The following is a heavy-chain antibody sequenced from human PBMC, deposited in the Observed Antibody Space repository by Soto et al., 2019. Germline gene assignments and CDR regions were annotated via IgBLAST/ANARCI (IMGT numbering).Heavy chain of an antibody. D-gene: IGHD3-22*01. CDR2: IYHSGST. CDR3: ARGRNYYDSSGYPTHWFDP. Sequence: SETLSLTCAVSGGSISSGGYSWSWIRQPPGKGLEWIGYIYHSGSTYYNPSLKSRVTISVDRSKNQFSLKLSSVTAADTAVYYCARGRNYYDSSGYPTHWFDPWGQGTLVTVS. V-gene: IGHV4-30-2*01. CDR1: GGSISSGGYS. J-gene: IGHJ5*02.